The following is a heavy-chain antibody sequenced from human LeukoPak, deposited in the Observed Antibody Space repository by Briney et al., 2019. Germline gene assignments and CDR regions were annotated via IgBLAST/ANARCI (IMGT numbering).Heavy chain of an antibody. CDR1: GGSISSYY. D-gene: IGHD2-21*01. V-gene: IGHV4-59*12. Sequence: PSETLSLTCTVSGGSISSYYWSWIRQPPGKGLEWIGYIYYSGSTKYNPSLKSRVTISADTSKNQFFLELTSVTAADTAVYYCARDSSYCGGDCYTNWGQGTLVTVSS. CDR2: IYYSGST. CDR3: ARDSSYCGGDCYTN. J-gene: IGHJ1*01.